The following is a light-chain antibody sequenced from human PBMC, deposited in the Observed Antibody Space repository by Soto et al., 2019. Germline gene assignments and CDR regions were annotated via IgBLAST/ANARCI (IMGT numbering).Light chain of an antibody. V-gene: IGLV1-44*01. CDR3: AAWDGSLNGYV. CDR2: SND. Sequence: VVTQPPSASGTPGQRVTISCSGSSSNIGSNTVNWYQQLPGTAPKLLIYSNDQRPSGVPDRFSGSKSGTSASLAISGLQSEDEADYYCAAWDGSLNGYVFGTGTKLTVL. J-gene: IGLJ1*01. CDR1: SSNIGSNT.